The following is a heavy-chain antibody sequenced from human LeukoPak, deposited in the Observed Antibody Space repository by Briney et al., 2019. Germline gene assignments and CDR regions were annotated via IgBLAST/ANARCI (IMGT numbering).Heavy chain of an antibody. CDR1: GYSISSGYY. J-gene: IGHJ4*02. V-gene: IGHV4-38-2*01. Sequence: SETLSLTCAVSGYSISSGYYWGWIRQPPGKGLEWIGSIYHSGSTYYNPSLKSRVTISVDTSKNQFSLKLSSVTAAATAVYSCARALGYCSSTSCYTPIDYWGQGTLVTVSS. D-gene: IGHD2-2*02. CDR2: IYHSGST. CDR3: ARALGYCSSTSCYTPIDY.